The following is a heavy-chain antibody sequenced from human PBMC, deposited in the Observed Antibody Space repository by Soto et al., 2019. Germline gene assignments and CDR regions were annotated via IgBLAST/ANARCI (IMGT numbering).Heavy chain of an antibody. CDR2: TYYRSKWYN. CDR1: GDSVSSNSAA. D-gene: IGHD3-3*01. CDR3: ARNYDFWRGYPEGYYFDY. V-gene: IGHV6-1*01. Sequence: PSQTLSLTCAISGDSVSSNSAAWNWIRQSPSRGLEWLGRTYYRSKWYNDYAVSVKSRITINPDTSKNQFSLQLNSVAPEGTAVYYCARNYDFWRGYPEGYYFDYWGQGTLVTVSS. J-gene: IGHJ4*02.